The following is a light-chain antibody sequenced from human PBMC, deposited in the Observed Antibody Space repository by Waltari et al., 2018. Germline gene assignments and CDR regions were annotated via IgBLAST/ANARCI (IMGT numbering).Light chain of an antibody. V-gene: IGLV2-23*02. CDR3: CSYAVNSAFYV. CDR1: SSDVGSYNL. Sequence: QSALTQPASVSGSPGQSITISCTGTSSDVGSYNLVSWYQQHPGKAPNIMIYEVSKRPSGVSNRFSGSKSDNTGSLTISGLQAEDEADYYCCSYAVNSAFYVFGTGTKVTVL. J-gene: IGLJ1*01. CDR2: EVS.